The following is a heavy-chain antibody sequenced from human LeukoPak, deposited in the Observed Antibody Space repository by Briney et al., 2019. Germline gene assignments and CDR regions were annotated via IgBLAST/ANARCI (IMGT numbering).Heavy chain of an antibody. D-gene: IGHD3-10*01. Sequence: PSETLSLTCTVSGDSVSNGNYYWSWFRQPPGKALEWIGYIYYTGKTYYNPSLEGRVTILVDTSRNHFSVKLSSVTAADTAVYYCARSQNYYGSGDYWSQGTLVTVSS. J-gene: IGHJ4*02. CDR1: GDSVSNGNYY. CDR3: ARSQNYYGSGDY. CDR2: IYYTGKT. V-gene: IGHV4-61*03.